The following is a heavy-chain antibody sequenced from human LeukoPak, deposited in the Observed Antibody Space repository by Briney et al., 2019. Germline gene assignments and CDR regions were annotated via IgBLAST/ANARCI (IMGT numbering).Heavy chain of an antibody. D-gene: IGHD1-1*01. CDR3: ARDTSLAGTPYFDY. Sequence: PGGSLRLSCAASGFTFSTYSMNCVRQAPGKGLEWVSSISSSTTYIYYADSVKGRFTISRDNAKNSLYLQMNSLRAEDTAVYYCARDTSLAGTPYFDYWGQGTLVTVSS. CDR1: GFTFSTYS. J-gene: IGHJ4*02. CDR2: ISSSTTYI. V-gene: IGHV3-21*01.